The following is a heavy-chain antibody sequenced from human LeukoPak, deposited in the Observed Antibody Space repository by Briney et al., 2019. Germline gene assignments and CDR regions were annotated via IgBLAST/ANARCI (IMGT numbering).Heavy chain of an antibody. D-gene: IGHD6-6*01. V-gene: IGHV4-31*03. CDR2: IYYSGST. J-gene: IGHJ3*02. CDR1: GGSISSGGYY. Sequence: PSETLSLTCTVSGGSISSGGYYWSWIRQHPGKGLEWIGYIYYSGSTYYNPSLKSRVTISVDTSKNQFSLKLSSVTAADTAVYYCAREVGIAARRGAFDIWGQGTMVTVSS. CDR3: AREVGIAARRGAFDI.